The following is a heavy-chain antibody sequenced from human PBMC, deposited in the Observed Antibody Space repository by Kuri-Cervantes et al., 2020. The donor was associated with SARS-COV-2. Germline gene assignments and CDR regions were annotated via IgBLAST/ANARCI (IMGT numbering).Heavy chain of an antibody. J-gene: IGHJ3*02. CDR2: IYPGDSDT. V-gene: IGHV5-51*01. CDR1: GYSFTSYW. CDR3: ARPILLATAAPDAFDI. D-gene: IGHD5-18*01. Sequence: GESLKISCKGSGYSFTSYWIGWVRQMPGKGLEWMGIIYPGDSDTRYSPSFQGQVTISADKSISTAYLQWSSLKASDTAMYYCARPILLATAAPDAFDIWGQGTMVTVSS.